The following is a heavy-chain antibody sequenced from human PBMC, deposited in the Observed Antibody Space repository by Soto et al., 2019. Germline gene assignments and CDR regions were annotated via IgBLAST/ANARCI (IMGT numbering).Heavy chain of an antibody. CDR1: GGTFSRDA. Sequence: QVQLVQSGAEVKKPGSSVKVSCNASGGTFSRDAISWVRQAPGQGLEWIVGIIPMFVTANYVQKFQGRRTIPADASPRTSILELRGLRSDCTAVYSCARGVVLVAASQLGWFAPWGQGTLLTVSS. V-gene: IGHV1-69*01. J-gene: IGHJ5*02. CDR2: IIPMFVTA. CDR3: ARGVVLVAASQLGWFAP. D-gene: IGHD2-15*01.